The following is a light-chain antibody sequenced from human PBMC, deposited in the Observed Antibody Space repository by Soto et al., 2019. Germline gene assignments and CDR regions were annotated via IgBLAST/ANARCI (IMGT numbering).Light chain of an antibody. CDR3: QQYNSYTWT. V-gene: IGKV1-5*01. J-gene: IGKJ1*01. Sequence: DIQMTQSPSTLSASVGDRVTITCRASQSISSWLAWYQQKPGKATKLLIYDASSFESGVPSRFSGSGSGTEFTSNISSLQPDDFATYYCQQYNSYTWTFGQGTKVEIK. CDR2: DAS. CDR1: QSISSW.